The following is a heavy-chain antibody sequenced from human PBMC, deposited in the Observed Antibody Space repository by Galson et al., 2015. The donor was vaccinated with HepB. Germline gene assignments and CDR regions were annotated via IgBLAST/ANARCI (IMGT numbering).Heavy chain of an antibody. CDR2: IDWDNDK. V-gene: IGHV2-70*04. J-gene: IGHJ4*02. CDR1: GFSLSTREVR. D-gene: IGHD2-8*01. CDR3: ARTLMGAFDY. Sequence: PALVKPTQTLTLTCTFSGFSLSTREVRVSWIRQSPGKALEWLARIDWDNDKFYSPYLKTRLTISKDTSKNQVVLIMTNVDPVDTGTYYCARTLMGAFDYWGQGTLVTVSS.